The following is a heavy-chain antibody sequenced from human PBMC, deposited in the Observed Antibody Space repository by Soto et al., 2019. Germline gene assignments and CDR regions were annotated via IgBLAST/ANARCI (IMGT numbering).Heavy chain of an antibody. D-gene: IGHD3-3*01. J-gene: IGHJ4*02. CDR3: ARDTSGYSTFDN. Sequence: SETLSLTCTVSGASISSGGFYWSWIRQQPGKGLEWIGYIFNSGRTYYNPSLKSRVTISVDTSKNQCSLMLTSVTVADTAVYYCARDTSGYSTFDNWGQGTLVTVSS. V-gene: IGHV4-31*03. CDR2: IFNSGRT. CDR1: GASISSGGFY.